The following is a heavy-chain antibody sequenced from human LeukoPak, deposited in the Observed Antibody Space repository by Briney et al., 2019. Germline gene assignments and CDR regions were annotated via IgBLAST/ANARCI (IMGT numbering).Heavy chain of an antibody. V-gene: IGHV3-23*01. CDR2: ISGSGGST. CDR3: AKDYDILTGYYWGSDY. J-gene: IGHJ4*02. Sequence: GGSLRLSCAASGFTFSSYAMSWVRQAPGKGLEWVSAISGSGGSTYYTDSVKGWFTISRDDSKNTLYLQMNSLRAEDTAVYYCAKDYDILTGYYWGSDYWGQGTLVTVSS. CDR1: GFTFSSYA. D-gene: IGHD3-9*01.